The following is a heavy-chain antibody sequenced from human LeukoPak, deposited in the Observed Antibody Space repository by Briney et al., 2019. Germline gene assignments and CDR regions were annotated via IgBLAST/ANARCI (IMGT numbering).Heavy chain of an antibody. D-gene: IGHD2-15*01. V-gene: IGHV3-23*01. CDR1: GFTFSSYA. CDR3: AMGVVAATINWFDP. J-gene: IGHJ5*02. CDR2: ISGSGGST. Sequence: GGSLRLSCAASGFTFSSYAMSWVRQAPGKGLEWVSAISGSGGSTYYADSVKGRFTISRDNSKNTLYLQMSSLRAEDTAVYYCAMGVVAATINWFDPWGQGTLVTVSS.